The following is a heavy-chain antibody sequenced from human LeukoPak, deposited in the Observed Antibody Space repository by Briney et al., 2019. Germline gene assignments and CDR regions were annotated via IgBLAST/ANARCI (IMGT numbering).Heavy chain of an antibody. D-gene: IGHD6-19*01. CDR1: GATFSSYA. CDR2: IIPIFGTA. CDR3: AGVGYSSSFPGLGDYYYYYGMDV. V-gene: IGHV1-69*13. J-gene: IGHJ6*04. Sequence: SVKLSCKASGATFSSYAISWVRQAPGQGLEWMGGIIPIFGTANYAQKFQGRVTITADESTSTAYMELSSLRSEDTAVYYCAGVGYSSSFPGLGDYYYYYGMDVWGKGTTVTVSS.